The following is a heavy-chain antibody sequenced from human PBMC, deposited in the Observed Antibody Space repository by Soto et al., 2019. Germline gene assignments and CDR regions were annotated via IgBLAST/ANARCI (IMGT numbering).Heavy chain of an antibody. Sequence: QVQLVQSGAEVKKPGDSVKVSCKASGYTFGHFYITWVRQAPGQGLEWMGAISPHNRNTNYAEKFRGRVTMTTGTFTTTAYMELGSLRSDDTAVYYCARDEGGYDILTGYYKAHHFDQWGQGALVTVSS. CDR2: ISPHNRNT. V-gene: IGHV1-18*01. J-gene: IGHJ4*02. D-gene: IGHD3-9*01. CDR1: GYTFGHFY. CDR3: ARDEGGYDILTGYYKAHHFDQ.